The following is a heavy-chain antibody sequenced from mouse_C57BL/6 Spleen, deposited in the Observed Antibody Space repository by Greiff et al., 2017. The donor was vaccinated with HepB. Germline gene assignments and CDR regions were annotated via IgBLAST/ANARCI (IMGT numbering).Heavy chain of an antibody. V-gene: IGHV5-6*01. CDR1: GFTFSSYG. CDR3: ARQGGYDYYFDY. D-gene: IGHD2-4*01. CDR2: ISSGGSYT. Sequence: DVHLVESGGDLVKPGGSLKLSCAASGFTFSSYGMSWVRQTPDKRLEWVATISSGGSYTYYPDSVKGRFTISRDNAKNTMYLQMSSLKSEDTAMYYCARQGGYDYYFDYWGQGTTLTVSS. J-gene: IGHJ2*01.